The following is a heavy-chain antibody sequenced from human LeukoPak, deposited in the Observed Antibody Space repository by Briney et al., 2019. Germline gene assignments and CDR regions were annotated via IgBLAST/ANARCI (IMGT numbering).Heavy chain of an antibody. Sequence: GGSLRLSCVASGFSFNTYAIHWVRQAPGKGLGWVALISYNGGRKEYAESVKGRFTIDRDNSKNTVLLQMNSLRPDDTAIYSCARQEARGYLYEGLDYWGQGTLVTVSS. CDR1: GFSFNTYA. J-gene: IGHJ4*02. CDR2: ISYNGGRK. V-gene: IGHV3-30*03. D-gene: IGHD3-22*01. CDR3: ARQEARGYLYEGLDY.